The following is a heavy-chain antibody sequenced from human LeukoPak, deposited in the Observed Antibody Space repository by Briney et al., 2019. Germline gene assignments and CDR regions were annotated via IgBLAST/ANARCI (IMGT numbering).Heavy chain of an antibody. CDR2: IGSSGVST. CDR1: GLTFSTYA. Sequence: GGSLRLSCAASGLTFSTYAMSWVRQAPGKGLQWVSTIGSSGVSTYYADSVKGRFTISRDNSKNTLYLQMNSLGADDTAVYYCARTRTYSGYDWDYWGQGTLVTVSS. D-gene: IGHD5-12*01. CDR3: ARTRTYSGYDWDY. V-gene: IGHV3-23*01. J-gene: IGHJ4*02.